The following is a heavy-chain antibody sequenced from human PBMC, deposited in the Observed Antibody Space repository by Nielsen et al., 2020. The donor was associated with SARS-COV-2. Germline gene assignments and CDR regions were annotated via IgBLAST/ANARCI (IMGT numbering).Heavy chain of an antibody. CDR2: INPDESKT. CDR1: GFIFSNYR. D-gene: IGHD3-22*01. J-gene: IGHJ4*02. V-gene: IGHV3-74*03. Sequence: GESLKISCAASGFIFSNYRMHWVRQAPGKGLVWVSHINPDESKTTYADSVKGRFTISRDDAKNTLFLQMNSLRNEDSAVYYCVRVRDDGYYYDTGPFDNWGQGILVTVSS. CDR3: VRVRDDGYYYDTGPFDN.